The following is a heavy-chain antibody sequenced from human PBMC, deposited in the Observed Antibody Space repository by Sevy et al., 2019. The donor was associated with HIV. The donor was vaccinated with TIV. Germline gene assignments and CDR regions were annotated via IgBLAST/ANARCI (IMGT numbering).Heavy chain of an antibody. CDR3: VRDRYNDSSGQDAFDI. CDR2: ISNDGRSS. V-gene: IGHV3-74*01. D-gene: IGHD3-22*01. CDR1: GFTFSTYW. Sequence: GGSLRLSCGASGFTFSTYWMHWVRQVPGKGLMWVSRISNDGRSSRYADSVKGRFTISRDNAKNSLSLQMNSLRAEDTAVYYCVRDRYNDSSGQDAFDIWGQGTMVTVSS. J-gene: IGHJ3*02.